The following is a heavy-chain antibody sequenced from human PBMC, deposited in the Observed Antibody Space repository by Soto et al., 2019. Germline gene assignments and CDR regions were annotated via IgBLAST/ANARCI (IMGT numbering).Heavy chain of an antibody. D-gene: IGHD2-21*02. V-gene: IGHV3-23*01. CDR1: GFTLSTFA. CDR3: ARDRSDFAPNCNGMDV. CDR2: MSPSGGST. J-gene: IGHJ6*02. Sequence: EVQLLESGGGLVQPGVSLRLSCVASGFTLSTFAMSWVRQAPGKGLEWVSAMSPSGGSTYYADSVKGRFTISRDSSKNTLYLQMNSLRAEDTAVYFCARDRSDFAPNCNGMDVWGQGTTVTVSS.